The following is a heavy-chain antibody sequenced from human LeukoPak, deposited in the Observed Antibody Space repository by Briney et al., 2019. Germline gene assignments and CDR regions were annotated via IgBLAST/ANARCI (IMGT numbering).Heavy chain of an antibody. V-gene: IGHV4-59*01. CDR1: GGSISHYY. J-gene: IGHJ4*02. Sequence: SETPSLTCTVSGGSISHYYWSWIRQPPGKELEWIGYVYSSGSTNYNTSLKSRVSISVDTSKNQFSLKLSSVTAADTAVYYCARHISGYYGSSPIFDYWGQGTLVTVSS. CDR3: ARHISGYYGSSPIFDY. D-gene: IGHD3-22*01. CDR2: VYSSGST.